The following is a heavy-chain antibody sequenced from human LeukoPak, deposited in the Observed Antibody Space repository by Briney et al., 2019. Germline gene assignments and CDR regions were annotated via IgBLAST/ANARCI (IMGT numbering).Heavy chain of an antibody. J-gene: IGHJ3*02. D-gene: IGHD3-10*01. Sequence: GGSLRLSCAASGFTFSDYYMSWIRQAPGKGLEWVSYISSSGSTIYYADSVRGRFTISRDNAKNSLYLQMNSLRAEDTAVYYCASPAITMIGGAFDIWGQGTMVTVSS. CDR1: GFTFSDYY. CDR3: ASPAITMIGGAFDI. V-gene: IGHV3-11*01. CDR2: ISSSGSTI.